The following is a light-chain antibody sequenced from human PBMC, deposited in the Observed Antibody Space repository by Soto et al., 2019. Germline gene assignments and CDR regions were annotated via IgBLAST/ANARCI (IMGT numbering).Light chain of an antibody. CDR3: SSYTSSITYV. Sequence: QSALTQPASVSGSPGQSITISCTGTSSDVGGYNYVSWYQQHPGKAPKLMIYEVTNRPSGVSNRFSGSKSGNTASLTISGLQAYDEADYYCSSYTSSITYVFGTGTKLTVL. J-gene: IGLJ1*01. V-gene: IGLV2-14*01. CDR2: EVT. CDR1: SSDVGGYNY.